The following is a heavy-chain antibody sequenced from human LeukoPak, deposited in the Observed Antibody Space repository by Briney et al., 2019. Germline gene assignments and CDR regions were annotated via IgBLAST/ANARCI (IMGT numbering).Heavy chain of an antibody. CDR3: VKDDFCPACASDN. D-gene: IGHD3-3*01. CDR1: GFKFDGYA. J-gene: IGHJ3*02. CDR2: ISGDGRKT. V-gene: IGHV3-43*02. Sequence: GGSLRLSCAASGFKFDGYAMHWVRQVPGKGLEWVSLISGDGRKTYYADSVKGRFTISRDNRKNSLYLQMKTLRTEDTALYYCVKDDFCPACASDNWGQGTMVTVSS.